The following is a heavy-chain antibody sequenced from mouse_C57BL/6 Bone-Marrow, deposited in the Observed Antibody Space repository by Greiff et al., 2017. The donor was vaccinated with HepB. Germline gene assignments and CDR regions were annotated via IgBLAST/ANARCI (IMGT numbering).Heavy chain of an antibody. V-gene: IGHV1-55*01. CDR1: GYTFTSYW. CDR3: ARSGDYDGGSWFAY. D-gene: IGHD2-4*01. CDR2: IYPGSGST. J-gene: IGHJ3*01. Sequence: QLQQPGAELVKPGASVKMSCKASGYTFTSYWITWVKQRPGQGLEWIGDIYPGSGSTNYNEKFKSKATLTVDTSSSTAYMQLSSLTSEDSAVYYCARSGDYDGGSWFAYWGQGTLVTVSA.